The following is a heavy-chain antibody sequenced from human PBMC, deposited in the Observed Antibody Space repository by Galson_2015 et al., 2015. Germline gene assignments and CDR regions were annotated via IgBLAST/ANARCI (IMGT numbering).Heavy chain of an antibody. Sequence: TLSLTCTVSGGSIITGSYYWSWIRQPAGKGLEWIGRIYSSGSTKYNPSLKSRVAMSIDTSKNHFSLKLSSVTAADTAVYYCAREAYYSDSSGYYSDASDIWGQGTMVTVSS. CDR1: GGSIITGSYY. V-gene: IGHV4-61*02. J-gene: IGHJ3*02. D-gene: IGHD3-22*01. CDR3: AREAYYSDSSGYYSDASDI. CDR2: IYSSGST.